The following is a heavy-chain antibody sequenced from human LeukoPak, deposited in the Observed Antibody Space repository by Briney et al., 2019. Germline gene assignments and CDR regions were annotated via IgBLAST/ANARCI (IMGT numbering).Heavy chain of an antibody. D-gene: IGHD3-22*01. J-gene: IGHJ4*02. CDR2: INGSGNRT. CDR3: ARAYDSSGYLNLGY. V-gene: IGHV3-23*01. CDR1: GFTFSRNA. Sequence: GGSLRLSCAASGFTFSRNAMGWVRQAAGKGLEWVSAINGSGNRTYYADSVKGRFTISRDNAKNSLYLQMNSLRAEDTAVYYCARAYDSSGYLNLGYWGQGTLVTVSS.